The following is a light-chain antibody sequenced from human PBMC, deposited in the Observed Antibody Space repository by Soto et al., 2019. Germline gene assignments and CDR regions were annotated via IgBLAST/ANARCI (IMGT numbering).Light chain of an antibody. J-gene: IGKJ5*01. V-gene: IGKV3-20*01. Sequence: EIILTQSPDTLSLSPGERATLSCRASQTVSSNYLAWCQQRPGQAPRLLIYGASTRAAGIPDRFSGSGSGTDFTLTITRLEPEDAAVYFCQPFTGPPTTFGQGTRLEIK. CDR1: QTVSSNY. CDR2: GAS. CDR3: QPFTGPPTT.